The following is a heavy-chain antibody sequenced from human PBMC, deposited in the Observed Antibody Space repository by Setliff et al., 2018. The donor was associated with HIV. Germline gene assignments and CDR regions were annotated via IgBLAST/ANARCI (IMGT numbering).Heavy chain of an antibody. J-gene: IGHJ3*02. V-gene: IGHV1-46*01. Sequence: ASVKVSCKAFGYTFTSYFLHWVRQAPGQGLEWLGIIDPNGGAKNNAQKLQGRLNVTTETSTGTLYMELSNLRSDDPAVYYCARAGGGATDQSFDIWGQGTMFTVSS. CDR2: IDPNGGAK. CDR1: GYTFTSYF. CDR3: ARAGGGATDQSFDI. D-gene: IGHD2-2*01.